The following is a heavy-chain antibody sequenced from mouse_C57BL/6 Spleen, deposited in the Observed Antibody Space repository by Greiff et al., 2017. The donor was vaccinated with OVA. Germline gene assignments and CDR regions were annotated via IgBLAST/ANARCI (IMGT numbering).Heavy chain of an antibody. CDR2: ISYDGSN. V-gene: IGHV3-6*01. CDR3: AREGLRHVDY. Sequence: EVKLQESGPGLVKPSQSLSLTCSVTGYSITSGYYWNWIRQFPGNKLEWMGYISYDGSNNYNPSLKNRISITRDTSKNQFFLKLNSVTTEDTATYYCAREGLRHVDYWGQGTTLTVSS. D-gene: IGHD2-2*01. CDR1: GYSITSGYY. J-gene: IGHJ2*01.